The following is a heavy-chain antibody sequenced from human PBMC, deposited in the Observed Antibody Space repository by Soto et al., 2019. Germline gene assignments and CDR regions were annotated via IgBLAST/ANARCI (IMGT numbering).Heavy chain of an antibody. D-gene: IGHD1-26*01. V-gene: IGHV3-23*01. J-gene: IGHJ4*02. CDR2: ISAGGTTT. CDR1: GFTFSGYP. CDR3: ATGSERRY. Sequence: GGSLRLSCAASGFTFSGYPMSWVRQAPGKGLEWASTISAGGTTTYYVDSVKGRFTISRDNSKNTLYLEMNSLRAEDTAVYYCATGSERRYWGQGTLVTVSS.